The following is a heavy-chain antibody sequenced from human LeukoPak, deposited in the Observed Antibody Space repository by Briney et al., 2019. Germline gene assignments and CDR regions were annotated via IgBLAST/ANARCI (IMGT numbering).Heavy chain of an antibody. CDR1: GDSLNDSQ. CDR2: INHSGGT. D-gene: IGHD3-9*01. Sequence: SETLSLTCTYGDSLNDSQWGWIRQPPGKGLEWIGEINHSGGTQYNPSLWSRLTISIDTSRNKFSLQLTSVTAADTGVYFCARVSDILTSFGGATSYFDYWGQGALVTVSS. V-gene: IGHV4-34*01. J-gene: IGHJ4*02. CDR3: ARVSDILTSFGGATSYFDY.